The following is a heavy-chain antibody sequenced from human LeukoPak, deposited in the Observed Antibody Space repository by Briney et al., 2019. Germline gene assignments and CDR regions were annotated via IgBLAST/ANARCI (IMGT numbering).Heavy chain of an antibody. J-gene: IGHJ6*02. CDR3: ARLRYYAMDV. Sequence: GGSLRLSCAASGFTFSTFDMNWVRQAPXXXXXWVSYISSGSSTIYYADSVKGRFTISRDNAKNSLYLQMNSLRAEDTAVYYCARLRYYAMDVWGQGTTVIVSS. CDR2: ISSGSSTI. V-gene: IGHV3-48*01. CDR1: GFTFSTFD.